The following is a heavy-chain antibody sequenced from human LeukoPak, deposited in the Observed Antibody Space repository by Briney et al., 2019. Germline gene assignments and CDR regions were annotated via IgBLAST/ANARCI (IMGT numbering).Heavy chain of an antibody. CDR2: ISGSGGST. J-gene: IGHJ3*02. D-gene: IGHD6-6*01. CDR3: AKDGWGYSSSVFGAFDI. V-gene: IGHV3-23*01. CDR1: GFTFSSYA. Sequence: GGSLRLSCAASGFTFSSYAMSWVRQAPGKGLEWVSAISGSGGSTYYADSVKGRFTISRDNSKNTLYLQMNSLRAEDTAVYYCAKDGWGYSSSVFGAFDIWGQGTMVTVSS.